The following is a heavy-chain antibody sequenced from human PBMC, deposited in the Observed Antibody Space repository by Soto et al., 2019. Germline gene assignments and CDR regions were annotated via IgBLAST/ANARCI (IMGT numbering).Heavy chain of an antibody. V-gene: IGHV3-23*01. D-gene: IGHD3-10*01. CDR1: GFTFSSYA. Sequence: GGSLRLSCAASGFTFSSYAMSWVRQAPGKGLEWVSAISGSGGSTYYADSVKGRFTISRDNSKNTLCLQMNSLRAEDTAVYYCEKDLLTVRGAYYFDYWGQGTLVTVSS. CDR2: ISGSGGST. J-gene: IGHJ4*02. CDR3: EKDLLTVRGAYYFDY.